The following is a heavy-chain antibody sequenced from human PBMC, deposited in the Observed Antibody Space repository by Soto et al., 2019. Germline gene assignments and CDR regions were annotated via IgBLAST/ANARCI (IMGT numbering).Heavy chain of an antibody. V-gene: IGHV3-23*01. CDR1: GFTFSSYA. D-gene: IGHD1-26*01. CDR2: ISGSGSST. Sequence: GGSLRLSCAASGFTFSSYAMSWVRQAPGKGLEWVSAISGSGSSTYSADSVKGRFTISRDNSKNTLYLQMNSLRAEDTAVYYCAKVRTPEPYYYYYGMDVWGQGTTVTV. CDR3: AKVRTPEPYYYYYGMDV. J-gene: IGHJ6*02.